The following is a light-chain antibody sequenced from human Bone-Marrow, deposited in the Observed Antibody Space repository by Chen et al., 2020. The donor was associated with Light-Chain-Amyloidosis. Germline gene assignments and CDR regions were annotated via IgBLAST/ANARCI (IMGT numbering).Light chain of an antibody. Sequence: SYELTQPPSVLVSPGQTARITCSGDDLPTKYAYWYQQKPGQAPVLVIQRDTERPSGISARFSGSSSEKTETLTHSGVQEEDEADYHCQSADSSGTYEVMFGGGTKLTVL. CDR2: RDT. CDR1: DLPTKY. CDR3: QSADSSGTYEVM. J-gene: IGLJ3*02. V-gene: IGLV3-25*03.